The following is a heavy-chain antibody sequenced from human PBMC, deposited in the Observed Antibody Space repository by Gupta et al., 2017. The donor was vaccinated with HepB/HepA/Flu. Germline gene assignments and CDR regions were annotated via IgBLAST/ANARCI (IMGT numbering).Heavy chain of an antibody. V-gene: IGHV3-33*01. CDR2: IWYDGSQT. CDR3: ARERASYGYRFFDN. J-gene: IGHJ4*02. D-gene: IGHD5-18*01. CDR1: GFNFNTYG. Sequence: QVQLVESGGGVVQPGRSLRLSCAASGFNFNTYGMHWVRQAPGKGLEWVAVIWYDGSQTYYADSMKGRFTISRDNSKNTLYLQVNSLRAEDTAVYYCARERASYGYRFFDNWGQGTLVTGAS.